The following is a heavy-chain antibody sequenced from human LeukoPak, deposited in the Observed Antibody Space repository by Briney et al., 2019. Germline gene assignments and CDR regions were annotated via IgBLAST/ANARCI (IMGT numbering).Heavy chain of an antibody. V-gene: IGHV1-69*04. CDR1: GGTFSSYA. CDR3: ARVPYIVVVPAAEAKWFDP. Sequence: AVKVSCKASGGTFSSYAISWVRQAPGQGLEWMGRIIPILGIANYAQKFQGRVTITADKSTSTAYMELSSLRSEDTAVYYCARVPYIVVVPAAEAKWFDPWGQGTLVTASS. J-gene: IGHJ5*02. D-gene: IGHD2-2*01. CDR2: IIPILGIA.